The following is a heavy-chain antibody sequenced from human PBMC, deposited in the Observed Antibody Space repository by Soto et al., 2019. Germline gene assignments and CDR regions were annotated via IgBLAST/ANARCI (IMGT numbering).Heavy chain of an antibody. CDR2: ISAYNGNT. J-gene: IGHJ4*02. CDR1: GYTFTSYG. Sequence: ASVKVSCKASGYTFTSYGISWVRQAPGQGLEWMGWISAYNGNTNYAQKLQGRVTMTTDTSTSTAYMELRSLRSDDTAAYYCARVGPITMIVVVTPDFDYWGQGTLVTVSS. D-gene: IGHD3-22*01. V-gene: IGHV1-18*01. CDR3: ARVGPITMIVVVTPDFDY.